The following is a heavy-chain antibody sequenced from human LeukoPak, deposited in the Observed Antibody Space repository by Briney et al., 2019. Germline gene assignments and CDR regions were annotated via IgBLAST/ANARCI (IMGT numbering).Heavy chain of an antibody. V-gene: IGHV3-7*04. CDR2: IKNDGSEK. J-gene: IGHJ4*02. CDR1: GFTFSYFW. CDR3: VWGHYYDY. Sequence: PGGSLRLSCAASGFTFSYFWMTWVRQAPGKGLEWVANIKNDGSEKYYADSVEGRFTISRDNAKNSLYLQMDGLRADDTAVYYCVWGHYYDYTGQGTLVTVSS.